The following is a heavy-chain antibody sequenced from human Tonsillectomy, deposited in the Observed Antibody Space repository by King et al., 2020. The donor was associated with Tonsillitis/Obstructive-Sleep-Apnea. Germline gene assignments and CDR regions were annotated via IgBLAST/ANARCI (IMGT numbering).Heavy chain of an antibody. CDR1: GFTCSSYA. CDR3: AKDPNDYGDYGESSYFDY. Sequence: DVQLVESGGGLVQPGGSLRLSCAASGFTCSSYAMSWVRQAPGKGLEWVSAISGSGGSTYYADSVKGRFTISRDNSKNTVYLQMNSLRAEDTAVYYCAKDPNDYGDYGESSYFDYWGQGTLVTVSS. CDR2: ISGSGGST. J-gene: IGHJ4*02. V-gene: IGHV3-23*04. D-gene: IGHD4-17*01.